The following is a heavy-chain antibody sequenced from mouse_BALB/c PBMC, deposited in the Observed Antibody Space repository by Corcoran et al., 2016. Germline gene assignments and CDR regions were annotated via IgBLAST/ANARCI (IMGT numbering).Heavy chain of an antibody. Sequence: EVQLQQSGPEPVKPGASVKMSCKASGYTFTSYVMHWVKQKPGQGLEWIGYINPYNDGTKYNEKFKGKATLTSDKSSSTAYMELSSLTSEDSAVYSCARSYYGSSYWYFDVWGAGTTVTVSS. D-gene: IGHD1-1*01. CDR3: ARSYYGSSYWYFDV. V-gene: IGHV1S136*01. CDR2: INPYNDGT. J-gene: IGHJ1*01. CDR1: GYTFTSYV.